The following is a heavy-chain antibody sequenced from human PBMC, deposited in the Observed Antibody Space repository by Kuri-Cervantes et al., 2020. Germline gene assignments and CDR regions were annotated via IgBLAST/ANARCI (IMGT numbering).Heavy chain of an antibody. D-gene: IGHD4-11*01. CDR3: ARVQASYYYYYYMDV. Sequence: ESLKISCTVSGGSISSGGYYWSWIRQHPGKGLEWIGYTSYSGTTNYNPSLKSRVTISVDTSKNQFSLKLSSVTAADTAVFYCARVQASYYYYYYMDVWGKGTTVTVSS. CDR1: GGSISSGGYY. CDR2: TSYSGTT. J-gene: IGHJ6*03. V-gene: IGHV4-61*08.